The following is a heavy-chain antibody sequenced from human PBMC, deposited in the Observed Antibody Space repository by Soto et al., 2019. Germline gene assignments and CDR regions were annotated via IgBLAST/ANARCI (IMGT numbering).Heavy chain of an antibody. D-gene: IGHD2-15*01. CDR2: IIPIFGTA. Sequence: QVQLVQSGAEVKKPGSSVKVSCKASGGTFSSYAISWVRQAPGQGLEWMGGIIPIFGTANYAQKFQGRVTIAADESTSTADMELSGLRSEDTAVYYCARGGVVVAATVYGMDVWGQGTTVTVSS. J-gene: IGHJ6*02. V-gene: IGHV1-69*12. CDR1: GGTFSSYA. CDR3: ARGGVVVAATVYGMDV.